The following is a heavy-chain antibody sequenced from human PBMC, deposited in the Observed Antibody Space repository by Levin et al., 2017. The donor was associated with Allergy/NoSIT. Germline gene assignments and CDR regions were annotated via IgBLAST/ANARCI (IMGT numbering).Heavy chain of an antibody. V-gene: IGHV4-30-4*01. CDR1: GGSIRSGDYY. CDR3: ARTRAGGGHWYFDL. J-gene: IGHJ2*01. Sequence: SETLSLTCTVSGGSIRSGDYYWSWIRQPPGKGLEWIGYIDHSGYTFSNPSLSSRVTMSVDTSKTQFSLNLSSVTAADTAVYYCARTRAGGGHWYFDLWGRGTLATVSS. D-gene: IGHD6-13*01. CDR2: IDHSGYT.